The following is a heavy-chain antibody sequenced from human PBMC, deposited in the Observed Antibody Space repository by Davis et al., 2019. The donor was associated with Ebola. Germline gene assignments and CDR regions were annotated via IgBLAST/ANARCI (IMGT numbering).Heavy chain of an antibody. CDR2: IYYSGST. Sequence: MPSETLSLTCTVSGGSISSSSYYWSWIRQPPGKGLEWIAYIYYSGSTNYNPSLKSRVTISVDTSKNQFSLKLSSVTAADTAVYYCARLYLPYDAFDIWGQGTMVTVSS. D-gene: IGHD2/OR15-2a*01. J-gene: IGHJ3*02. CDR3: ARLYLPYDAFDI. CDR1: GGSISSSSYY. V-gene: IGHV4-61*05.